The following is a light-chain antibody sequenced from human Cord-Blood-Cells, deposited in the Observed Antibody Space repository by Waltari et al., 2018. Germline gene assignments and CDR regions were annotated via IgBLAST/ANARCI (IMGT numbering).Light chain of an antibody. Sequence: QSALTQPASVSGSPGQSITISCTGTSRDVGSYNLVSWYQQHPGKAPKRMIYEGSKRPSGVSNRFSGSKSGNTASLTISGLQAEDEADYYCCSYAGSSTVFGGGTKLTVL. CDR1: SRDVGSYNL. CDR2: EGS. J-gene: IGLJ3*02. V-gene: IGLV2-23*01. CDR3: CSYAGSSTV.